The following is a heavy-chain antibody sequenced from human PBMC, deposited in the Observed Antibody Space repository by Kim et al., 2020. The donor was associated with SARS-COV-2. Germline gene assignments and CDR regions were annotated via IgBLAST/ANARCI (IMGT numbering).Heavy chain of an antibody. CDR3: ATRGDYGDTAVRAAFDI. D-gene: IGHD4-17*01. CDR1: GFTFSSCA. Sequence: GGSLRLSCAASGFTFSSCAMSWVRQAPGKGLEWVSAISGGGGSIYYADSVKGRFTISRDNSKNTLYLQMNSLRAEDTAVYYCATRGDYGDTAVRAAFDIWGQGTMVTVSS. J-gene: IGHJ3*02. V-gene: IGHV3-23*01. CDR2: ISGGGGSI.